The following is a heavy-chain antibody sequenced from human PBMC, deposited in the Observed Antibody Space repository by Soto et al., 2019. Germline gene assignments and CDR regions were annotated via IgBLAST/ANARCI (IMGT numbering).Heavy chain of an antibody. V-gene: IGHV1-69*01. CDR1: GGTFSSYP. D-gene: IGHD6-13*01. J-gene: IGHJ6*02. CDR2: IIPFFGTS. CDR3: ARVGHISNYGMAV. Sequence: QVQLVQSGAEVKKPGSSVKVSCGASGGTFSSYPINWVRQAPGQGLEWMGGIIPFFGTSNYAQKFQGRVTITADESTSTAYGELRSLRSEDTAVYYCARVGHISNYGMAVWGPGTTVTVSS.